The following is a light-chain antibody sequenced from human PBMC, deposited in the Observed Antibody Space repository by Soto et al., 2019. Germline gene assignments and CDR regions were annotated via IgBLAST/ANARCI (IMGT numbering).Light chain of an antibody. CDR2: GNS. CDR1: SSNIGAAYD. Sequence: QSVLTQPPSVSGAPGQRVTISCTGSSSNIGAAYDVHWYQQLPGTAPKLLIYGNSNRPSGVPDRFSGSKSGTSASLATGLQAEDEADYYCQSYDSSLSGWVFGGGTQLTVL. CDR3: QSYDSSLSGWV. V-gene: IGLV1-40*01. J-gene: IGLJ7*01.